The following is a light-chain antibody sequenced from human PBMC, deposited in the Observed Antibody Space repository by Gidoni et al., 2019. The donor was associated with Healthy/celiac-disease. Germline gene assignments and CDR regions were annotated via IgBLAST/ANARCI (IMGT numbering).Light chain of an antibody. CDR1: QSISSY. Sequence: DIQMTQSPSSLSESVGDRVTITCRARQSISSYLNWYQQEPGKAPKLLIYAASSLQSRVPSRFSGSGSGTDFTLTISSLQPEDFATYYCQQSYSTPRTFGQGTKVEIK. CDR3: QQSYSTPRT. J-gene: IGKJ1*01. V-gene: IGKV1-39*01. CDR2: AAS.